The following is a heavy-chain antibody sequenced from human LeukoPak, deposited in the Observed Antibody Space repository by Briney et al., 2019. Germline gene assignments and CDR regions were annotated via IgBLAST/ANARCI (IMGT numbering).Heavy chain of an antibody. D-gene: IGHD5-18*01. CDR1: GYTFTSFG. CDR3: VRDLGADTSMIFFDY. Sequence: GASVKVSCKASGYTFTSFGISWVRQAPGQGLEWVGWISAYNGNTKSAQKFQGRLTMTTDTSTNTAYMELRSLRSDDTAVFYCVRDLGADTSMIFFDYWGQGTLVTVSS. CDR2: ISAYNGNT. J-gene: IGHJ4*02. V-gene: IGHV1-18*01.